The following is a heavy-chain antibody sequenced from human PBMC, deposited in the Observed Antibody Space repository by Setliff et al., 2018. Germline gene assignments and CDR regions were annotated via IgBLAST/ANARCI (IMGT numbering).Heavy chain of an antibody. CDR2: IIPNNGDT. Sequence: GASVKVSCKASGGTFSNYAISWVRQAPGQGLEWMGGIIPNNGDTKSEQKCQGGVTMTRDTSISTACMELSSLRSDDTAVYYCARQPMDTIMVPFDYWCQGILVTVSS. V-gene: IGHV1-2*02. CDR3: ARQPMDTIMVPFDY. D-gene: IGHD5-12*01. J-gene: IGHJ4*02. CDR1: GGTFSNYA.